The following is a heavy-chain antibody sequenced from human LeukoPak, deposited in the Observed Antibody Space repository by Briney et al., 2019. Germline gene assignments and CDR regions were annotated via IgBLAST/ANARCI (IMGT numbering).Heavy chain of an antibody. CDR3: AKDAVPVAAAGTHNNY. Sequence: GGSLRLSCAASGFTFSSYGMHWVRQAPGKGLEWVAFIRYDGSNKYYADSVKGRFTISRDNSKNTLYLQKNSLRAEDTAVYYCAKDAVPVAAAGTHNNYWGQGTLVTVSS. CDR2: IRYDGSNK. D-gene: IGHD6-13*01. CDR1: GFTFSSYG. J-gene: IGHJ4*02. V-gene: IGHV3-30*02.